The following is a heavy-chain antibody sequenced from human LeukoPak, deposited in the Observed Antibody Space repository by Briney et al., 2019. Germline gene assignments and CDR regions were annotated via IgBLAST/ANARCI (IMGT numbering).Heavy chain of an antibody. CDR2: ISPFNCNK. CDR3: SRDTILYSNDVNAFPI. CDR1: GYSFNSYG. Sequence: SSVKVSCTTSGYSFNSYGISWVRQAPGQGLEWVGFISPFNCNKNYAHKVQDRVTMTTNTSTSTVYIEQQSLRSDDTAVYYFSRDTILYSNDVNAFPIWGQGTMVTVSS. V-gene: IGHV1-18*01. D-gene: IGHD4-11*01. J-gene: IGHJ3*02.